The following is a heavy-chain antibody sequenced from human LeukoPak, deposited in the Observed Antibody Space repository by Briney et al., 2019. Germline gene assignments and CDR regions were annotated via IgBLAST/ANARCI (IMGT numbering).Heavy chain of an antibody. CDR3: ASDPFNFNSGYDDY. J-gene: IGHJ4*02. D-gene: IGHD5-12*01. CDR2: ISGSGGST. CDR1: GFTFSSYA. Sequence: GGSLRLSCAASGFTFSSYAMNWVRQAPGKGLEWVSAISGSGGSTYYADSVKGRFTISRDNAKNTLYLQMNSLRAEDTAVYYCASDPFNFNSGYDDYWGQGTLVTVSS. V-gene: IGHV3-23*01.